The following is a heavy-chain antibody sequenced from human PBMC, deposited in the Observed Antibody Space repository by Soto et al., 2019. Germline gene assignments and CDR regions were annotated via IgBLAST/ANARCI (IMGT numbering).Heavy chain of an antibody. CDR3: TTGIYYDILTGYHNVAY. Sequence: GGSLRLSCVASGFNLSHPWMTWFRQAAGKGLEWVGRIKSKTDGGTADYAAPVKGRATISRDDSKNTVYLQMNSLKTEDTAVYYCTTGIYYDILTGYHNVAYWGQGALVTVSS. CDR1: GFNLSHPW. D-gene: IGHD3-9*01. J-gene: IGHJ4*02. CDR2: IKSKTDGGTA. V-gene: IGHV3-15*01.